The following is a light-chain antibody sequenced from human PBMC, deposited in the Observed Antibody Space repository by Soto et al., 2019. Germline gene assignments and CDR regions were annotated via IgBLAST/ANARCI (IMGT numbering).Light chain of an antibody. CDR3: GGWDDSLSGPV. Sequence: QSVLTQPPSASGTPGQRVTISCSGSSSNIGSNYVSWYQHLPGAAPKLLIYRSDQRPSGVPDRFSGSKSGTSASLAISGLRSEDEADYFCGGWDDSLSGPVFGGGTKLTVL. V-gene: IGLV1-47*01. CDR1: SSNIGSNY. CDR2: RSD. J-gene: IGLJ2*01.